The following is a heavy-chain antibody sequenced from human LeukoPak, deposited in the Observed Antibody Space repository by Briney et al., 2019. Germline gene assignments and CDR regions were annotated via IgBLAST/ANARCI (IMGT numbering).Heavy chain of an antibody. CDR3: GRAFPPLRSASAGDL. V-gene: IGHV3-21*01. J-gene: IGHJ4*02. CDR2: IRGRSSHV. CDR1: GFSFSDYD. D-gene: IGHD3-16*01. Sequence: GGSLRLSCSASGFSFSDYDMNWFRQAPGKGLEWISSIRGRSSHVYYGDSVKGRFSISRDNAMNAVFLQMNSMGADYTAVYYCGRAFPPLRSASAGDLWGQGTLVTVSS.